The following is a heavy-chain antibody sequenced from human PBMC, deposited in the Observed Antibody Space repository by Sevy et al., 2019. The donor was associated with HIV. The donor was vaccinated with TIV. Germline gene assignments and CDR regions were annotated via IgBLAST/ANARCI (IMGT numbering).Heavy chain of an antibody. Sequence: GGSLRLSCAASGFRFSSYEMNWVRQAPGKGLEWVASISNSGTNIYYSDSVRGRFNISRDTAKNSLYLQMNSLRAEEKAVYYCARDLPPSATTVAHFDYWGQGTLVTVSS. J-gene: IGHJ4*02. CDR2: ISNSGTNI. CDR1: GFRFSSYE. D-gene: IGHD4-17*01. CDR3: ARDLPPSATTVAHFDY. V-gene: IGHV3-48*03.